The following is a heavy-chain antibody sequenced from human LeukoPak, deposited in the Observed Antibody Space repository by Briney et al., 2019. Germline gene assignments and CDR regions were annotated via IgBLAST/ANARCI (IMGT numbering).Heavy chain of an antibody. V-gene: IGHV3-30-3*01. CDR3: ARVTPITMIVVVITSGAFDI. Sequence: GGSLRLSCTASGFTFSTYPIHWVRQAPGKGLEWVAVISYDGSNKYYADSVKGRFTISRDNSKNTLYLQMNSLRAEDTAVYYCARVTPITMIVVVITSGAFDIWGQGTMVTVSS. J-gene: IGHJ3*02. CDR1: GFTFSTYP. D-gene: IGHD3-22*01. CDR2: ISYDGSNK.